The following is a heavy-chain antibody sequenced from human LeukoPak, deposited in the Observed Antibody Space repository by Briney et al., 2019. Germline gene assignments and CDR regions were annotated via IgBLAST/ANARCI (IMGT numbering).Heavy chain of an antibody. D-gene: IGHD1-1*01. CDR3: AKTQGALGTSFDY. J-gene: IGHJ4*02. V-gene: IGHV3-30*18. CDR1: GLTFSNFA. CDR2: ISNDGSNR. Sequence: GRSLRLSCTASGLTFSNFAIHWVRQAPGKGLEWVALISNDGSNRFYMDSVKGRFTISRDNSESTVFLQMDSMRIDDSAIYFCAKTQGALGTSFDYWGQGALVTVSS.